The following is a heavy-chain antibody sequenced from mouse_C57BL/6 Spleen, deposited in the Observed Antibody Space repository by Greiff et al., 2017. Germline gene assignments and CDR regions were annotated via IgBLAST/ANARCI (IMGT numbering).Heavy chain of an antibody. CDR2: IDPSDSYT. CDR1: GYTFTSYW. D-gene: IGHD2-4*01. V-gene: IGHV1-50*01. CDR3: ARKDYDYAWFAY. J-gene: IGHJ3*01. Sequence: VQLQQSGAELVKPGASVKLSCKASGYTFTSYWMQWVKQRPGQGLEWIGEIDPSDSYTNYNQKFKGKATLTVDTSSSTAYMQLSSLTSEDSAVYYCARKDYDYAWFAYWGQGTLVTVSA.